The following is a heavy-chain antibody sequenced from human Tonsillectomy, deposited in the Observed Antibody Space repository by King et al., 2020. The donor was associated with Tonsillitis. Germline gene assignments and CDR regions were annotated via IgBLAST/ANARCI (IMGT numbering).Heavy chain of an antibody. CDR1: GYTFTNYG. D-gene: IGHD2-21*02. J-gene: IGHJ5*02. CDR3: ARDHFVVETATWLDP. CDR2: ISAYNGNT. V-gene: IGHV1-18*04. Sequence: VQLVESGAEVKQPGASVKVSCTASGYTFTNYGVSWVRQAPGQGLEWMGRISAYNGNTNYVQKLQGRVTMTTDTSTSTDYMELRSLRSDDTAVYYCARDHFVVETATWLDPWGQGTLVTVSS.